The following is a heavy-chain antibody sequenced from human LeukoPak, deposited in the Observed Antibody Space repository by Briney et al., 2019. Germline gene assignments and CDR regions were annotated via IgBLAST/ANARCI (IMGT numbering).Heavy chain of an antibody. V-gene: IGHV1-2*06. D-gene: IGHD2-2*01. CDR3: ARGYCSSTSCLFDY. CDR1: GYTFTGYH. J-gene: IGHJ4*02. Sequence: ASVNVSCKASGYTFTGYHMHWVRQAPGQGLEWMGRINPNSGDTNYAQKFQGRVTMTRDTSISTAYMELSRLRSDDTAVYYCARGYCSSTSCLFDYWGQGTLVTVSS. CDR2: INPNSGDT.